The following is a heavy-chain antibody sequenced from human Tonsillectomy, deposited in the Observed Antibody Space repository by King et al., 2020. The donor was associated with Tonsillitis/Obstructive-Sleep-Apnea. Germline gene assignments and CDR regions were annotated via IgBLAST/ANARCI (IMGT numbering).Heavy chain of an antibody. CDR3: VKGLVVVITTIDY. CDR1: GFTFSSYA. D-gene: IGHD3-22*01. CDR2: ISSNGGST. Sequence: VQLVESGGGLVQPGGSLRLSCSASGFTFSSYAMHWVRQAPGKGLEYVSAISSNGGSTYYADSVKGRFTISRDNSKNTLYLQMSSLRAEETAVYYCVKGLVVVITTIDYWGQGTLVTVSS. V-gene: IGHV3-64D*06. J-gene: IGHJ4*02.